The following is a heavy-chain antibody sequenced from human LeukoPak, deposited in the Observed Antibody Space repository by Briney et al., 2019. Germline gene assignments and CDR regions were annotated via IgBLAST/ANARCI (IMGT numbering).Heavy chain of an antibody. J-gene: IGHJ5*02. D-gene: IGHD6-13*01. CDR1: GGSFSGYY. Sequence: SETLSLTCAVYGGSFSGYYWSWIRQPPGKGLEWIGEINHSGSANYSPSLKSRVTISVDASKSQFSLRLSSVTAADTAVYYCARLTYSNNWYFRRGLDNWFDPWGQGTLVTVSS. CDR3: ARLTYSNNWYFRRGLDNWFDP. V-gene: IGHV4-34*01. CDR2: INHSGSA.